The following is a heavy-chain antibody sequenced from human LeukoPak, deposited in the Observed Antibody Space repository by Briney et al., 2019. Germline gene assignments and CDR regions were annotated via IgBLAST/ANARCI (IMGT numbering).Heavy chain of an antibody. V-gene: IGHV4-59*01. CDR3: ARVPYYDSSGFRFDP. CDR1: GGSSSSYY. Sequence: SETLSLTCTVSGGSSSSYYWSWIRQPPGKGLEWIGYIYYSGSTNYNPSLKSRVTISVDTSKNQFSLKLSSVTAADTAVYYCARVPYYDSSGFRFDPWGQGTLVTVSS. J-gene: IGHJ5*02. D-gene: IGHD3-22*01. CDR2: IYYSGST.